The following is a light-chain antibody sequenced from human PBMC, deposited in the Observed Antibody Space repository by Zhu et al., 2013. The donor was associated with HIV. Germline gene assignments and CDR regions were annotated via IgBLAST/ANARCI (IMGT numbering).Light chain of an antibody. V-gene: IGKV1-17*03. CDR3: QQYNSYSYT. Sequence: DIQMTQSPSAMSASVGDRVTITCRASQGISNNLMWFQQKPGKVPTRLIYGVSTLQSGVPSRFSGSGSGTEFILTISSLQPDDFATYYCQQYNSYSYTFGQGTKLEIK. CDR1: QGISNN. CDR2: GVS. J-gene: IGKJ2*01.